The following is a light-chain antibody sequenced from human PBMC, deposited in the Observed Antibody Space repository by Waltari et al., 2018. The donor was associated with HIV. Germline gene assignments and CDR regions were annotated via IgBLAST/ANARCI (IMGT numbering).Light chain of an antibody. CDR2: RNN. V-gene: IGLV1-47*01. Sequence: QPVLTQPPSASGTPGHGVTISCSGSNSNIGTNSVYWYQHLPGMAPKLLIYRNNRQPSGSPHRFSGSWSGTSASLAISGLRSADEADYYCATGYDSLIWVFGGGTKLTVL. CDR3: ATGYDSLIWV. CDR1: NSNIGTNS. J-gene: IGLJ3*02.